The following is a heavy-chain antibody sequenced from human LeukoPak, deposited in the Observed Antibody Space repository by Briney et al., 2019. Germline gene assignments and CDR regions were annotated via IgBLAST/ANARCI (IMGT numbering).Heavy chain of an antibody. J-gene: IGHJ4*02. CDR3: ARGGITMVRGVNN. Sequence: KSGGSLRLSCAASGFTFSRYTMNWVREAPGKGLEWVSSISSGSSYIYYADSLKGRFTNSRENAKNSLYLQMNSLRAEDTAVYYCARGGITMVRGVNNWGRGTLVTVSS. CDR1: GFTFSRYT. V-gene: IGHV3-21*01. D-gene: IGHD3-10*01. CDR2: ISSGSSYI.